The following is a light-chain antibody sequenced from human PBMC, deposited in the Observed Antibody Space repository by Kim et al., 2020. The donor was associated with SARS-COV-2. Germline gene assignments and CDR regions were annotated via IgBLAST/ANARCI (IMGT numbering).Light chain of an antibody. V-gene: IGLV2-14*03. CDR2: DVS. CDR3: SSTSTSSTFVV. Sequence: PGRATQLMIFDVSSRPSGVSNRFSGSKSGNTASLTISGLQAEDEADYYCSSTSTSSTFVVFGGGTQLTVL. J-gene: IGLJ2*01.